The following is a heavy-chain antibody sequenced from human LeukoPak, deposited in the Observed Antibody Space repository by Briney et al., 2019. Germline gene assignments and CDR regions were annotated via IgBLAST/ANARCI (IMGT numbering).Heavy chain of an antibody. CDR2: IKQDGSEQ. J-gene: IGHJ5*02. CDR3: VTNRREFCSAGGCYTEKYTWFDP. V-gene: IGHV3-7*01. CDR1: GFTFSDYW. D-gene: IGHD2-15*01. Sequence: PGGSLRLSCTASGFTFSDYWMSWVRQAPGGRLEWVANIKQDGSEQYYADFVKGRFTVSRDNAKSSLSLQMNSLRPEDTAAYHCVTNRREFCSAGGCYTEKYTWFDPWGQGTLVTVSS.